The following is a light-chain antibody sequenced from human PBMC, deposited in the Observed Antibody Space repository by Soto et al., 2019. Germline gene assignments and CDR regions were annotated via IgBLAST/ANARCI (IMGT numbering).Light chain of an antibody. CDR1: SKDVGGYNY. V-gene: IGLV2-14*03. CDR2: DVS. J-gene: IGLJ1*01. CDR3: SSYTSSSTYV. Sequence: QSVPTQPASLSGAPGQSSTISCSGKSKDVGGYNYVFWYQHHPGKSPKLMIYDVSNRPSGVSNRFSGSKSGNTASLTISGLQAEDEADYYCSSYTSSSTYVFGTGTKVTVL.